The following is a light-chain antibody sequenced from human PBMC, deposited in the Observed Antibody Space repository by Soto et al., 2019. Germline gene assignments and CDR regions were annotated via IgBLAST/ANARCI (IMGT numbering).Light chain of an antibody. J-gene: IGKJ1*01. CDR2: GAA. CDR1: QGIRDD. V-gene: IGKV1-17*01. Sequence: DIQMTQSPSSLSASIGDRVTITSRASQGIRDDLSWYQQKPGKAPKRLIYGAATLQSGVPLRFSGSGSGTGFTLTISSLQPEDSATYYCLQHNTYPRTFGQGTKVEIK. CDR3: LQHNTYPRT.